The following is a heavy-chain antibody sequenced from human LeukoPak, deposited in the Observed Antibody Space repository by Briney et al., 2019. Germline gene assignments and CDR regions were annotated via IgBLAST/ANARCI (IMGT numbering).Heavy chain of an antibody. Sequence: GGSLRLSCAASGFTFSTYWMTWVRQAPGKGLEWVANIKEDGSEKYYVDSVKGRFTISRDNAKNSLYLQMNSLRAEDTAVYYCARENYVWGSYRYDYYYGMDVWGQGTTVTVSS. CDR1: GFTFSTYW. CDR2: IKEDGSEK. D-gene: IGHD3-16*02. CDR3: ARENYVWGSYRYDYYYGMDV. J-gene: IGHJ6*02. V-gene: IGHV3-7*04.